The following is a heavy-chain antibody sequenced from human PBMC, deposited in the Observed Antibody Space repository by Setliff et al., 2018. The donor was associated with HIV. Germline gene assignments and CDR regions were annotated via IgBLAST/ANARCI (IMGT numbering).Heavy chain of an antibody. Sequence: GASVKVSCKASGYTFTDYYVHWVRQAPGQGLEWMGWINPKTGDTSYIQDFQGRVTMTRDTSISTAFKDLSRLTSHDTAMYYCARDLFGSWYTGSSGLAYWGQGTLVTVSS. J-gene: IGHJ4*02. CDR3: ARDLFGSWYTGSSGLAY. V-gene: IGHV1-2*02. CDR2: INPKTGDT. CDR1: GYTFTDYY. D-gene: IGHD2-2*02.